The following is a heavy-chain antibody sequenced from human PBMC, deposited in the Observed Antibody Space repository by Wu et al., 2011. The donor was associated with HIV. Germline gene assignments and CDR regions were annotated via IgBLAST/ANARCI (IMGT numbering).Heavy chain of an antibody. CDR1: GYSFTAFG. J-gene: IGHJ4*02. V-gene: IGHV1-18*01. D-gene: IGHD3-16*01. CDR3: ARDLGGADLDY. CDR2: ISAYNGNR. Sequence: QVQLEQSGGEVKQPGASVRVSCKASGYSFTAFGISWVRQAPGQGLEWMGWISAYNGNRHYGQNFQGRVTMTTDTSTTTAYMELGSLKSDDTAVYYCARDLGGADLDYWGQGTLVTVSS.